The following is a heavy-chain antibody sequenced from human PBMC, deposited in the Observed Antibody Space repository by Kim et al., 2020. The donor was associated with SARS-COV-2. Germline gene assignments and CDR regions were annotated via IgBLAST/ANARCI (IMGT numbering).Heavy chain of an antibody. CDR1: GFTFSNAW. Sequence: GGSLRLSCAASGFTFSNAWMSWVRQAPGKGLEWVGRIKSKTDGGTTDYAAPVKGRFTISRDDSKNTLYLQMNSLKTEDTAVYYCTTDSRVGGPPGDYWGQGTLVTVSS. CDR3: TTDSRVGGPPGDY. CDR2: IKSKTDGGTT. D-gene: IGHD3-16*01. J-gene: IGHJ4*02. V-gene: IGHV3-15*01.